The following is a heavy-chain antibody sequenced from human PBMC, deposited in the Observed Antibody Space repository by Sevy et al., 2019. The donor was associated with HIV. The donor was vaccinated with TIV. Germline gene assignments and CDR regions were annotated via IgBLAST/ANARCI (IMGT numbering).Heavy chain of an antibody. J-gene: IGHJ6*02. CDR2: ICWNSGSK. V-gene: IGHV3-9*01. Sequence: GGSLRLSCAASGFTFDDYARRWVRQSPGKGLEWVAGICWNSGSKGYAYSVKGRFSISRDTAKNSLYLQMNSLSAEDTALYYCAKGITGFAVAGTGYYYNGMDVWGQGTTVTVSS. CDR1: GFTFDDYA. CDR3: AKGITGFAVAGTGYYYNGMDV. D-gene: IGHD6-19*01.